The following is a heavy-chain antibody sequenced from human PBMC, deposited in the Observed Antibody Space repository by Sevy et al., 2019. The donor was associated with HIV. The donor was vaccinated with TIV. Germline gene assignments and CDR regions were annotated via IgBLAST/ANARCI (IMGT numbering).Heavy chain of an antibody. V-gene: IGHV3-30*02. CDR2: ISNDGSNK. D-gene: IGHD3-9*01. J-gene: IGHJ4*02. CDR1: GFSVRKYG. CDR3: AKNIWTGYYVPHGY. Sequence: GGSLRLSCAASGFSVRKYGMHWVRQAPGKGLEWVAFISNDGSNKYYADSVKGRFTISRDNSQNTLYLQVNNVRADDTAVFYCAKNIWTGYYVPHGYWGQGTLVTVSS.